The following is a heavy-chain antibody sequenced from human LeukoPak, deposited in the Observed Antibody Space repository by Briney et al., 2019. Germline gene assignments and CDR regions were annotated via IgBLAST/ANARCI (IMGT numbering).Heavy chain of an antibody. Sequence: PSETLSLTCTVSGGSISSGGYYWSWIRQHPGKGLEWIGYIYYSGSTYYNPSLKSRVTISLDTSKNQFSLKLSSVTAADTAVYYCARVNTAMAHFDYWGQGTLVTVSS. J-gene: IGHJ4*02. CDR3: ARVNTAMAHFDY. V-gene: IGHV4-31*03. CDR1: GGSISSGGYY. D-gene: IGHD5-18*01. CDR2: IYYSGST.